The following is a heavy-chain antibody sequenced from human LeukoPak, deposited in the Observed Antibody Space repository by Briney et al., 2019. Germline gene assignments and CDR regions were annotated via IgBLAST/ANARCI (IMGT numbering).Heavy chain of an antibody. CDR1: GFTFDDYT. J-gene: IGHJ5*02. D-gene: IGHD2-2*01. Sequence: GGSLRLSCAASGFTFDDYTMHWVRQAPGKGLEWVSGINWNGGSTGYADSVKGRFTISRDNAKNSLYLQMNSLRAEDTAVYYCARDQGDCSSTSCYDSWFDPWGQGTLVTVSS. V-gene: IGHV3-20*04. CDR2: INWNGGST. CDR3: ARDQGDCSSTSCYDSWFDP.